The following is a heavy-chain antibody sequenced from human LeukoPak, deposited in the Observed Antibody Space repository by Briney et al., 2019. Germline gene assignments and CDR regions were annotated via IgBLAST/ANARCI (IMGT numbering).Heavy chain of an antibody. CDR3: ARFSGSGWSIYYFDY. D-gene: IGHD6-19*01. V-gene: IGHV5-51*01. Sequence: GESQKISCKGSGYSFSSDWIGWVRQMPGKGLEWMGIIYPGDSETRYSPSFQGQVTVSADKSISTAYLQWSSLKASDTAMYYCARFSGSGWSIYYFDYWGQGTLVTVSS. CDR1: GYSFSSDW. J-gene: IGHJ4*02. CDR2: IYPGDSET.